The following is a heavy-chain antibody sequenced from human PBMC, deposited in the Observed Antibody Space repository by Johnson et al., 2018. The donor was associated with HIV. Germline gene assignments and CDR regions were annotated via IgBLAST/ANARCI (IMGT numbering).Heavy chain of an antibody. D-gene: IGHD6-19*01. V-gene: IGHV3-23*04. CDR2: ISGSGGCT. CDR3: ARDRARWSSGWYNDAFDI. CDR1: GFTFSSYA. J-gene: IGHJ3*02. Sequence: EVQLVESGGGVVQPGRSLRLSCAASGFTFSSYAMSWVRQAPGKGLEWVSAISGSGGCTYYADSVKGRFTISRDNSKNTLYLQMNSLRAEDTALYYCARDRARWSSGWYNDAFDIWGQGTMVTVSS.